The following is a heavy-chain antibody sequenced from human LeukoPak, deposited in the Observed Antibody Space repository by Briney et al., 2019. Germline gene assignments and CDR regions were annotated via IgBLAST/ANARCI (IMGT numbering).Heavy chain of an antibody. CDR2: INPNSGGT. CDR1: GYTFTGYY. CDR3: ARDRSLYSSTWYVPPDGFDI. J-gene: IGHJ3*02. D-gene: IGHD6-13*01. V-gene: IGHV1-2*02. Sequence: ASVKVSCKASGYTFTGYYMHWVRQAPGQGLEWMGWINPNSGGTNYAQKFQGRVTMTRDTSISTAYMELSRLRSDDTAVYYCARDRSLYSSTWYVPPDGFDIWGQGTMVTVSS.